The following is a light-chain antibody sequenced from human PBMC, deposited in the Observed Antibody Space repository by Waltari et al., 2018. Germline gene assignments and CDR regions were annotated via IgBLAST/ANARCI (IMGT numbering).Light chain of an antibody. CDR1: SSDVGSYTF. Sequence: QSALTQPAPVSGSPGQSITLSCTGTSSDVGSYTFVSWYQQHPGKAPKLIISEVTKRPSGVSNRFSGSKSGNTASLTISGLQADDEADYYCCSFASRIGVFGGGTKVTVL. J-gene: IGLJ2*01. V-gene: IGLV2-23*02. CDR3: CSFASRIGV. CDR2: EVT.